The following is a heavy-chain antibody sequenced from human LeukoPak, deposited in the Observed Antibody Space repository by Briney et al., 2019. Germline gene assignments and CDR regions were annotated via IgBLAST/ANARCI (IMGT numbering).Heavy chain of an antibody. Sequence: GGSLRLSCAASGFTFSSYAMSWVRQAPGKGLEWVANINQDGSVKYYVDSVKGRFTISRDNAENSLYLQMNSLRAEDTAVYYCARGHSGDWALGGQGTLVTVSS. J-gene: IGHJ4*02. D-gene: IGHD2-21*02. V-gene: IGHV3-7*01. CDR1: GFTFSSYA. CDR2: INQDGSVK. CDR3: ARGHSGDWAL.